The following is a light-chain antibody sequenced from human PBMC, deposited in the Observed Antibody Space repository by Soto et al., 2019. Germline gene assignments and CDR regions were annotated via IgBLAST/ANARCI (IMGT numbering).Light chain of an antibody. V-gene: IGLV2-14*01. CDR3: SSYTTSATYV. CDR1: SSDFGVYNY. J-gene: IGLJ1*01. CDR2: EVS. Sequence: QSALTQAASVSGSPGQSITISCTGTSSDFGVYNYVSWYRQYPGRAPKVLIVEVSNRPSGVSNRFSGSKSGNTASLTISGLQAEDEADYYCSSYTTSATYVFGTGTKVTVL.